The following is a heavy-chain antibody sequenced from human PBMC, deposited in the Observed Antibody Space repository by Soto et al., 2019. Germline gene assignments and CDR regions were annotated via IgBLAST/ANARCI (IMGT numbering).Heavy chain of an antibody. CDR3: ARAPHCSSTSCYAIWFDP. V-gene: IGHV4-4*08. J-gene: IGHJ5*02. Sequence: SETLSLTCTVSGDSMNNYYWSWIRQTPGKGLEWIGYIFPTGATEYTPSLKSRITMSVDTSKSQFSLKVTTVTAADTAVYYCARAPHCSSTSCYAIWFDPWGQGTLVTVSS. CDR2: IFPTGAT. D-gene: IGHD2-2*01. CDR1: GDSMNNYY.